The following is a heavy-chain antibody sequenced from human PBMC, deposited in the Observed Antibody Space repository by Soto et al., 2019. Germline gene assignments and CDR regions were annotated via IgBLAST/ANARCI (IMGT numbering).Heavy chain of an antibody. V-gene: IGHV3-23*01. CDR2: ISGSGGST. Sequence: GGSLRLSCAASGFTFSSYAMSWVRQAPGKGLEWVSAISGSGGSTYYADSVKGRFTISRDNSKNTLYLQMNSLRAEDTAVYYCAKDMKPGILYYYGMDVWGQGTTVTVSS. D-gene: IGHD2-21*02. CDR1: GFTFSSYA. CDR3: AKDMKPGILYYYGMDV. J-gene: IGHJ6*02.